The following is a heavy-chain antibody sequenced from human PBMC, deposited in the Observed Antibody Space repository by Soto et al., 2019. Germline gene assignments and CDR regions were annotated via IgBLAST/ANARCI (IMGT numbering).Heavy chain of an antibody. CDR2: ISTYSGNT. V-gene: IGHV1-18*04. J-gene: IGHJ4*02. CDR3: AGSSGWAPLHLDF. D-gene: IGHD6-13*01. CDR1: GYGFTSYG. Sequence: QVQLVQSGAEVKKPGASVKVSCKASGYGFTSYGLNWVRQAPGQGLEWMGWISTYSGNTNYTQSLKGRLSMTKDTTTKTVFMELRGLTDDDTALYYGAGSSGWAPLHLDFWGQGTLVTVSS.